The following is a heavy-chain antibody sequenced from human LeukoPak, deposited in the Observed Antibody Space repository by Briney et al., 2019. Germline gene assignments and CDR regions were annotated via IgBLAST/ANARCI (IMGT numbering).Heavy chain of an antibody. Sequence: GGSLRLSCAASGFTFSDHYMDWVRQAPGKGLEWVGRIRNKVNSYTTEYAASVKGRFTISRDDSKNSLYLQMNSLKTEDTAVYYCAKISMGATETSDSWGQGTLVTVSS. J-gene: IGHJ5*01. CDR2: IRNKVNSYTT. CDR1: GFTFSDHY. CDR3: AKISMGATETSDS. D-gene: IGHD1-26*01. V-gene: IGHV3-72*01.